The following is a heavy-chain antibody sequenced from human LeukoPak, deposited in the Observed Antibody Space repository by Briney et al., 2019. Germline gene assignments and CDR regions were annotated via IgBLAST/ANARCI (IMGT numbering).Heavy chain of an antibody. CDR3: ARYGMRGCNSNCYTSFYYYGMDV. J-gene: IGHJ6*02. D-gene: IGHD2/OR15-2a*01. Sequence: PGESLKISCKGSGYSFMDYWIGWVRQMPGKGPELMGFIFPHDSDTRYSPSFQGQVTISVDKSISTAYVQWSSLKASDTAVYYSARYGMRGCNSNCYTSFYYYGMDVWGQGTTVIVSS. CDR1: GYSFMDYW. CDR2: IFPHDSDT. V-gene: IGHV5-51*01.